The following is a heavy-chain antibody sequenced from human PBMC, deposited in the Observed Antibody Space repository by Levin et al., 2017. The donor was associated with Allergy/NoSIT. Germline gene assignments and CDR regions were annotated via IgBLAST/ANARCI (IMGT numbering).Heavy chain of an antibody. V-gene: IGHV3-30*18. Sequence: PGGSLRLSCAASGFTFSSYGMHWVRQAPGKGLEWVAVISYDGSNKYYADSVKGRFTISRDNSKNTLYLQMNSLRAEDTAVYYCAKSLPLITMIVLLLDYWGQGTLVTVSS. D-gene: IGHD3-22*01. CDR3: AKSLPLITMIVLLLDY. CDR1: GFTFSSYG. J-gene: IGHJ4*02. CDR2: ISYDGSNK.